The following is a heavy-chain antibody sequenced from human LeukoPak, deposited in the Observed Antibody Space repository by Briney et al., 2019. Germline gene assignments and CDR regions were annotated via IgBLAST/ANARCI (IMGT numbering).Heavy chain of an antibody. D-gene: IGHD5-18*01. V-gene: IGHV3-30-3*01. CDR3: ARVPDTAIEYYFDY. CDR2: ISYDGSNK. Sequence: GRSLRLSCAASGFTFSSYAMHWVRQAPGKGLEWVAVISYDGSNKYYADSVKGRFTISGDNSKNTLYLQMNSLRAEDTAVYYCARVPDTAIEYYFDYWGQGTLVTVSS. CDR1: GFTFSSYA. J-gene: IGHJ4*02.